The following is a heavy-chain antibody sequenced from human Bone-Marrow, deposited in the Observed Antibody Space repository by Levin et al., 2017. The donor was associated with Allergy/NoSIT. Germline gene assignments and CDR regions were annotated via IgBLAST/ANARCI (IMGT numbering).Heavy chain of an antibody. CDR1: GGFIHDYY. J-gene: IGHJ4*02. V-gene: IGHV4-59*01. CDR3: ARERRDGNNYVDY. D-gene: IGHD5-24*01. CDR2: IHYSRTT. Sequence: PSPTLSLTCTVSGGFIHDYYWSWFRQSPGKTIEWIACIHYSRTTYYNPSLRSRVTISMDTSRNQFSLSLSSVTAGDTADYYCARERRDGNNYVDYWGQGILVTVSS.